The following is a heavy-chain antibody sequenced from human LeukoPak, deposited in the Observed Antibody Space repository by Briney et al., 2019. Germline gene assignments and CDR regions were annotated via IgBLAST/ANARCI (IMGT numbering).Heavy chain of an antibody. CDR3: ARAKITAADIDRPFDP. CDR1: GYSISSGYY. V-gene: IGHV4-38-2*02. D-gene: IGHD2-2*02. CDR2: IYHSGRT. J-gene: IGHJ5*02. Sequence: SETLSLTCTVSGYSISSGYYWGWIRQPPGKGLEWIGRIYHSGRTFYNPSLKRRVTISVDTSKNQFSLKLTSVTAADTAVYYCARAKITAADIDRPFDPWGQGTLVTVSS.